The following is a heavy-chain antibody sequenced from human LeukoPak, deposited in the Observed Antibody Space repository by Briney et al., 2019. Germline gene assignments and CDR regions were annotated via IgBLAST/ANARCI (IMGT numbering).Heavy chain of an antibody. CDR3: AREFTVGPTQTDAFDV. Sequence: PGGSLSLSCAASGFTLSSYWMHWVRQVPGKGPLWVSRIKSDGSSTSYADSVKGRFTISRDNAKNTLYLQMNGLRVEDTAIYYCAREFTVGPTQTDAFDVWGQGTIVTVSS. D-gene: IGHD1-26*01. CDR1: GFTLSSYW. V-gene: IGHV3-74*01. J-gene: IGHJ3*01. CDR2: IKSDGSST.